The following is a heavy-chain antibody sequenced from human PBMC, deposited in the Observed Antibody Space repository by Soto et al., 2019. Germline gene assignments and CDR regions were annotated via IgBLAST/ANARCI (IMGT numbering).Heavy chain of an antibody. D-gene: IGHD5-12*01. CDR2: LSWNGISI. Sequence: VQLVESGGGWVQPGRSLRLSCAASGFTFDDYAMRWVRQAPGKGLEWVSGLSWNGISIGYADSVKGRFTISRDNAKNSLYLQMNSLRAEDTAFYYCAKDIARYSGYEGAFDIWGQGTMVTVSS. CDR3: AKDIARYSGYEGAFDI. CDR1: GFTFDDYA. J-gene: IGHJ3*02. V-gene: IGHV3-9*01.